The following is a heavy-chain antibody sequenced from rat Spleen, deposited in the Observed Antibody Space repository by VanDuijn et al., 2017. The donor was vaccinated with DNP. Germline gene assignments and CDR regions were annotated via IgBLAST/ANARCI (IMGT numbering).Heavy chain of an antibody. CDR2: ISSDGSST. CDR1: GFTFSFYG. Sequence: EVQLVESGGGLVQPGRSLKLSCAASGFTFSFYGMAWVRQAPKKGLEWVATISSDGSSTYYRDSVKGRFSISRDNAKGTLYLQMNSLRSEDTATYYCARGVYYYSATYWYFDFWGPGTMVTVSS. D-gene: IGHD1-1*01. J-gene: IGHJ1*01. V-gene: IGHV5-7*01. CDR3: ARGVYYYSATYWYFDF.